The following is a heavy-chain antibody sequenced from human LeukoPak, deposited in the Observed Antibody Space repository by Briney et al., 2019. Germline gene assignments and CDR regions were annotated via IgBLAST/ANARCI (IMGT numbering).Heavy chain of an antibody. J-gene: IGHJ6*03. CDR1: GFTFSSYA. CDR2: ISGSGGST. Sequence: PGGSLRLSCAASGFTFSSYAMSWVRQAPGKGLEWVSAISGSGGSTYYADSVKGRFTISRDNAKNTLYLQMNSLRAEDTAVYYCARDYSSSWYYYYYYMDVWGKGTTVTVSS. CDR3: ARDYSSSWYYYYYYMDV. V-gene: IGHV3-23*01. D-gene: IGHD6-13*01.